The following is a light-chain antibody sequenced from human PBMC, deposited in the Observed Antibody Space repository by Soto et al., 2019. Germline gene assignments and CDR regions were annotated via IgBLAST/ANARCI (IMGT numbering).Light chain of an antibody. V-gene: IGKV3-20*01. Sequence: EIVLTQSPGTLSLSPGERATLSCRASQSVSSSYLAWYQQKPGQAPRLLIYGASSRATGIPDRFSGSGSGTDFTLTISRLEPEDCAVYYCQQYGSPLPVTFGQGTRLEIK. J-gene: IGKJ5*01. CDR3: QQYGSPLPVT. CDR1: QSVSSSY. CDR2: GAS.